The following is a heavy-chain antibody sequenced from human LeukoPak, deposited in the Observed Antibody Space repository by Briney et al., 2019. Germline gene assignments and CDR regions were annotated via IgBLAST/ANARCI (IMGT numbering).Heavy chain of an antibody. CDR3: ARGGRDGYSTNDY. CDR1: GGSISSGSYY. Sequence: SQTLSLTCTVSGGSISSGSYYWSWIRQPAGKGLEWIGRIYTSVSTNYNPSLKSRVTISVDTSKNQFSLKLSSVIAADTAVYYCARGGRDGYSTNDYWGQGTLVTVSS. CDR2: IYTSVST. V-gene: IGHV4-61*02. D-gene: IGHD5-24*01. J-gene: IGHJ4*02.